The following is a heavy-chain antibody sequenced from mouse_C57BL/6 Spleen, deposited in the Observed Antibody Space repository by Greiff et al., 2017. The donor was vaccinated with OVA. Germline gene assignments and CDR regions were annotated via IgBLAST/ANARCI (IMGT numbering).Heavy chain of an antibody. CDR1: GYTFTDYN. J-gene: IGHJ4*01. V-gene: IGHV1-18*01. D-gene: IGHD1-1*01. CDR3: ARKLQYYGSSGDAMDY. Sequence: VQLQQSGPELVKPGASVKIPCKASGYTFTDYNMDWVKQSHGKSLEWIGDINPNNGGTIYNQKFKGKATLTVDKSSSTAYMELRSLTSEDTAVYYCARKLQYYGSSGDAMDYWGQGTSVTVSS. CDR2: INPNNGGT.